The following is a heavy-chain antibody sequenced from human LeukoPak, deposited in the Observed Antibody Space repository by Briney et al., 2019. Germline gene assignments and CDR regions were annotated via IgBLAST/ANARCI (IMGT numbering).Heavy chain of an antibody. V-gene: IGHV3-23*01. D-gene: IGHD3-16*01. CDR2: IIGSGSNT. Sequence: GGSLRLSCAASGFTFSSYAMTWVRQAPGKGLEWVSSIIGSGSNTYYADSVKGRFTISRDNSQNTLYMQMNSLRAEGTAVYYCAKGVLRPGGDYWGQGSVVTVSS. J-gene: IGHJ4*02. CDR1: GFTFSSYA. CDR3: AKGVLRPGGDY.